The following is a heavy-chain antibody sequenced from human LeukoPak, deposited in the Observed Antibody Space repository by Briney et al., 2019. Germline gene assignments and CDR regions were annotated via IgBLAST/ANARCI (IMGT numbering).Heavy chain of an antibody. CDR2: ISSSGSTI. V-gene: IGHV3-11*01. CDR1: GFTFSDYY. J-gene: IGHJ4*02. D-gene: IGHD5-18*01. Sequence: TGGSLRLSCAASGFTFSDYYMSWIRQAPGKGLEWVSYISSSGSTIYYADSVKGRFTISRDNAKNSLYLQMNSLRAEDTAVYYCAREMIQLPGYFDYWGQGTLVTVSS. CDR3: AREMIQLPGYFDY.